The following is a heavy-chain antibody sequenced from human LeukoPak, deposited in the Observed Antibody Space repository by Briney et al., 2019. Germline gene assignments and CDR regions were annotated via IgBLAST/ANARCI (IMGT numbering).Heavy chain of an antibody. CDR3: ARVQGGGYRTADY. D-gene: IGHD6-19*01. Sequence: GGSLRLSCAASGFTFSNCNMHWVRQAPGKGLEWVAVVLENGSNQYYADSVKGRFTISGDNSKNTLFLQMTSLRSEDTAMYYCARVQGGGYRTADYWGQGTLVTVSS. CDR1: GFTFSNCN. V-gene: IGHV3-30*04. J-gene: IGHJ4*02. CDR2: VLENGSNQ.